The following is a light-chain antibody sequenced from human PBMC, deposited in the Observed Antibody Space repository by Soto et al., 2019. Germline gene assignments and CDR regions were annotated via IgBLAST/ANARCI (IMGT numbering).Light chain of an antibody. Sequence: QSVLTQPASVSGCPGQSITISCTGTSSDVGGYXYVSWXKQHPGKAPKLXXYDVTNRXXGVSNRFSGSKSGNTASLTISGLQAEDEADYYCSSYTSSSTYVFGTG. CDR3: SSYTSSSTYV. V-gene: IGLV2-14*01. J-gene: IGLJ1*01. CDR1: SSDVGGYXY. CDR2: DVT.